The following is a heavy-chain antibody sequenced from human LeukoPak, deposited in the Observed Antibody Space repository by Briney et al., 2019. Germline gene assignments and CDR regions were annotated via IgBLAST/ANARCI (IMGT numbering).Heavy chain of an antibody. Sequence: GGSLRLSCAASGFSLSDAWMSWVRQAPGKGLECVGRLKPKTDGGTTDYAEPVNDRFTVSRDDSKNTMYLQMNNLKAEDTGLYYCTQLSRGYWGQGTQVTVSS. D-gene: IGHD1-1*01. V-gene: IGHV3-15*01. CDR1: GFSLSDAW. CDR2: LKPKTDGGTT. J-gene: IGHJ4*02. CDR3: TQLSRGY.